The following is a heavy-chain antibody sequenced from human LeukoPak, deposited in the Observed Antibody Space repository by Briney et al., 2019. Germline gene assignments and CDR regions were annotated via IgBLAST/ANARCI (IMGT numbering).Heavy chain of an antibody. CDR1: GGSISSGGYY. V-gene: IGHV4-31*03. CDR2: IYYSGST. J-gene: IGHJ3*02. CDR3: ARAYYGSGSDDAFDI. Sequence: ASQTLSLTCTVSGGSISSGGYYWRWIRQHPGKGLEWIGYIYYSGSTYYNPSLKSRFTISVDTSKNQFSLKLSSVTAADTAVYYCARAYYGSGSDDAFDIWGQGTMVTVSS. D-gene: IGHD3-10*01.